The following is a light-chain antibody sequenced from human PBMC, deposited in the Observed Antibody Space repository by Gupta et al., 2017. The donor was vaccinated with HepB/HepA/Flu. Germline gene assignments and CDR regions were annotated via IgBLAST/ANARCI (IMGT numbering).Light chain of an antibody. J-gene: IGKJ2*01. Sequence: DIVMTQSPLSLPVTPGEPASISCRSSQSLLQSNGYNYLDWYRQKPGQSPQLLIYLGSNRASGVPARFSGSGSGTDFTLKSSRGEAEDVGVYYCMQTLQGTFGQGTKLEIK. CDR1: QSLLQSNGYNY. CDR2: LGS. V-gene: IGKV2-28*01. CDR3: MQTLQGT.